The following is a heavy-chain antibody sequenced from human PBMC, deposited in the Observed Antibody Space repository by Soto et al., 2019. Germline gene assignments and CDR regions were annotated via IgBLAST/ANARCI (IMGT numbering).Heavy chain of an antibody. CDR1: GYSFTSYW. Sequence: GESLKISCKGSGYSFTSYWVGWVRQMPGKGLEWMGIIYPGDSDTRYSPSFQGQVTISADKSISTAYLQWSSLKASDTAMYYCARLYQLLTGTTVYYFDYWGQGTLVTVSS. J-gene: IGHJ4*02. D-gene: IGHD1-7*01. CDR3: ARLYQLLTGTTVYYFDY. V-gene: IGHV5-51*01. CDR2: IYPGDSDT.